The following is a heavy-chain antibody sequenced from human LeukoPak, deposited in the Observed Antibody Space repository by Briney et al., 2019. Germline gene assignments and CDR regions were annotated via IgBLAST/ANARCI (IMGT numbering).Heavy chain of an antibody. CDR2: ISWNSGSI. V-gene: IGHV3-9*01. CDR3: AKDIYYDSSTIDY. D-gene: IGHD3-22*01. CDR1: GFTFDDYA. J-gene: IGHJ4*02. Sequence: PGGSLRLSCAASGFTFDDYAMHWVRQAPGKGLEWVSGISWNSGSIGYADSVKGRFTISRDNAKNSLYLQMNSLRAEDTALYYCAKDIYYDSSTIDYWGQGTLVTVSS.